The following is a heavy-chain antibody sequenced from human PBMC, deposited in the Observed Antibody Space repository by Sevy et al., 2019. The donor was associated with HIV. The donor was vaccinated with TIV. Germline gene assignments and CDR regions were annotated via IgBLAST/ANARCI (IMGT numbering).Heavy chain of an antibody. CDR3: AREATERGGAYYYYYGMDV. V-gene: IGHV3-30-3*01. Sequence: GGSLRLSCAASGFTFSSYAMHWVRQAPGKGLEWVAVISYDGSNKYYADSVKGRFTISRDNSKNTLYLQMNSLRAKDTAVYYCAREATERGGAYYYYYGMDVWGQGTTVTVSS. CDR2: ISYDGSNK. J-gene: IGHJ6*02. CDR1: GFTFSSYA. D-gene: IGHD3-16*01.